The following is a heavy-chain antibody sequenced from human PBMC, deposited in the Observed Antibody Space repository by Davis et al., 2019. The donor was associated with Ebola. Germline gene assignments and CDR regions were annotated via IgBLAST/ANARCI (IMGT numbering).Heavy chain of an antibody. D-gene: IGHD1-26*01. V-gene: IGHV1-18*01. J-gene: IGHJ3*02. CDR3: ARTSIVGTTTTASDI. CDR1: GYTFTSFG. CDR2: ISAYNGNT. Sequence: AASVKVSCKASGYTFTSFGFSWVRQAPGQGLEWMGWISAYNGNTNYAQKLQGRVTMTTDTSTGKAYLDLRNLRSYDTAVYFCARTSIVGTTTTASDIWGQGTLVTVSS.